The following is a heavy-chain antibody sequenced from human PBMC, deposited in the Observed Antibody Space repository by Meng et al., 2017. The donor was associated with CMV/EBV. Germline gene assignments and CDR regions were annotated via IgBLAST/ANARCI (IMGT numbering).Heavy chain of an antibody. CDR1: GGSFSGYY. J-gene: IGHJ6*02. CDR2: INHSGST. Sequence: SETLSLTCAVYGGSFSGYYWSWIRQPPGKGLEWIGEINHSGSTNYNPSLKSRVTISVDTSKNQFSLKLSSVTAADTAVYYCAKDFRDIVVVPAAEQNYYYYGMDVWGQGTTVTVSS. CDR3: AKDFRDIVVVPAAEQNYYYYGMDV. V-gene: IGHV4-34*01. D-gene: IGHD2-2*01.